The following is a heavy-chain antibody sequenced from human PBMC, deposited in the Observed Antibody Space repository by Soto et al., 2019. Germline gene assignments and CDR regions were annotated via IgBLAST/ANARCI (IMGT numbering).Heavy chain of an antibody. V-gene: IGHV4-30-2*01. CDR3: ARGGVITRSPHAFEI. D-gene: IGHD1-20*01. J-gene: IGHJ3*02. Sequence: SETLSLTCAVSGGSISSGGYSWNWIRQPPGKGLEWIGYIYHSGSTLYNPSLKSRVTISVDKSKNQFSLKLSSVTAADTAVYYCARGGVITRSPHAFEIWGQGTMVTVSS. CDR1: GGSISSGGYS. CDR2: IYHSGST.